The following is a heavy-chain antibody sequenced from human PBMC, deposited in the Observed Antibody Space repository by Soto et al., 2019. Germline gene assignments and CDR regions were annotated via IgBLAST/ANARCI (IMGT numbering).Heavy chain of an antibody. J-gene: IGHJ3*02. CDR1: GFTFSDYY. V-gene: IGHV3-11*01. CDR3: ARDQGAYYDFWSGPQPI. D-gene: IGHD3-3*01. Sequence: KPGGSLRLSCAASGFTFSDYYMSWIRQAPGRGLEWVSYISSSGSTIYYADSVKGRFTISRDNAKNSLYLQMNSLRAEDTAVYYCARDQGAYYDFWSGPQPIWGQGTMVTVSS. CDR2: ISSSGSTI.